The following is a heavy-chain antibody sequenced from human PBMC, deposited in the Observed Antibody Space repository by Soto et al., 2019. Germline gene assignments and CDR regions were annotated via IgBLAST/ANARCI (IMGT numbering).Heavy chain of an antibody. J-gene: IGHJ6*02. CDR1: GYSISGGFY. CDR3: ARAFDGDYAADYYGIDV. CDR2: LYHSRRT. Sequence: PSETLSLTCAVSGYSISGGFYWGWFRQPPGKGLEWIVRYLYHSRRTYYDPALKSRVTISLDTSKNQFSLMLSSVTAADTAVYYCARAFDGDYAADYYGIDVWGQGTTVTVSS. D-gene: IGHD4-17*01. V-gene: IGHV4-38-2*01.